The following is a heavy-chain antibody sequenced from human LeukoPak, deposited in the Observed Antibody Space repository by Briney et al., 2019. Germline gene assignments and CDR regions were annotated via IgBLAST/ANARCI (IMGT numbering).Heavy chain of an antibody. V-gene: IGHV1-69*05. J-gene: IGHJ3*02. Sequence: ASVKVSCKASGGTFSSYAISWVRQAPGQGLEWMGGIIPIFGTANYAQKFQGRVTMTRNTSISTAYMELSSLRSEDTAVYYCARGFAVAGIDAFDIWGQGTMVTVSS. D-gene: IGHD6-19*01. CDR1: GGTFSSYA. CDR2: IIPIFGTA. CDR3: ARGFAVAGIDAFDI.